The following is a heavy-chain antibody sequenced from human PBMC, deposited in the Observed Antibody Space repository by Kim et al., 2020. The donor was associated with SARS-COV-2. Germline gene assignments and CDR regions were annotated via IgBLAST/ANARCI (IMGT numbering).Heavy chain of an antibody. J-gene: IGHJ5*02. D-gene: IGHD6-13*01. Sequence: GGSLRLSCAASGFTFSSYGMHWVRQAPGKGLEWVAVIWYDGSNKYYADSVKGRFTISRDNSKNTLYLQMNSLRAEDTAVYYCARAELFRIAAVNDPGAPADNWFDPWGQGTLVTVSS. CDR1: GFTFSSYG. CDR2: IWYDGSNK. CDR3: ARAELFRIAAVNDPGAPADNWFDP. V-gene: IGHV3-33*01.